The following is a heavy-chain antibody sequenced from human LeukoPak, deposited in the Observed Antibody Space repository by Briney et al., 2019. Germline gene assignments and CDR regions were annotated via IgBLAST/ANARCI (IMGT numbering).Heavy chain of an antibody. CDR2: INWNSDTI. CDR3: AKEGSVCTNGICRYFDR. CDR1: GFTFHDSA. J-gene: IGHJ4*02. Sequence: GGSLRLSCAASGFTFHDSAMHWVRQTPGKGLEWVSSINWNSDTIDYVDSVKGRFTTSRDNAKNSLYLQMNSLRTEDTALYYCAKEGSVCTNGICRYFDRWGRGTLVTVSS. V-gene: IGHV3-9*01. D-gene: IGHD2-8*01.